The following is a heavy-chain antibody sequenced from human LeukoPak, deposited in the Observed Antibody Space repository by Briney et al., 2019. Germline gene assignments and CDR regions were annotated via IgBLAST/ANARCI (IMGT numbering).Heavy chain of an antibody. J-gene: IGHJ6*02. CDR1: GYTFTGYY. Sequence: ASAKVPCKASGYTFTGYYIHWVRQAPGQGLEWMGWINPNTGGTNYAQKFQGRVTMTRDTSISTAYMELSRLRSDDTAVYYCARSRTYPTGMDVWGQGTTVTVSS. CDR3: ARSRTYPTGMDV. CDR2: INPNTGGT. V-gene: IGHV1-2*02. D-gene: IGHD2-8*01.